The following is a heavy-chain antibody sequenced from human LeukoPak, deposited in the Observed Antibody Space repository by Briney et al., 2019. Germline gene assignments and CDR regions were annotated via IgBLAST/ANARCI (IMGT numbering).Heavy chain of an antibody. CDR2: INHSGST. CDR3: ARVGPISSMILQSQRYYYYYYGMDV. V-gene: IGHV4-34*01. Sequence: SETLSLTCAVYGGSFSGYYWSWIRQPPGKGLGWIGEINHSGSTNYNPSLKSRVTISVDTSKNQFSLKLSAVTAADTAVYYCARVGPISSMILQSQRYYYYYYGMDVWGQGTTVTVSS. J-gene: IGHJ6*02. D-gene: IGHD3-22*01. CDR1: GGSFSGYY.